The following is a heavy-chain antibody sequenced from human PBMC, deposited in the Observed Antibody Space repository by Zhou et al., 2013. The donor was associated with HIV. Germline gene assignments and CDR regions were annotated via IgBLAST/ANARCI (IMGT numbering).Heavy chain of an antibody. J-gene: IGHJ6*03. CDR1: GGTFSSYA. CDR3: ARALSATWVGGGFYYMDV. CDR2: IIPIFATA. D-gene: IGHD6-25*01. V-gene: IGHV1-69*05. Sequence: QVQLVQSGAEVKKPGSSVKVSCKASGGTFSSYAINWVRQAPGQGLEWMGGIIPIFATANYAQKFQGRVTITTDESTSTAYMELSSLRSEDTAVYYCARALSATWVGGGFYYMDVWGKGTTITVS.